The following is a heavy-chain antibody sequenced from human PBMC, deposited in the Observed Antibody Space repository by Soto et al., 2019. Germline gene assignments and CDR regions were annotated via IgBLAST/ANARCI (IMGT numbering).Heavy chain of an antibody. CDR3: ARGSSTVTYYYYYGMDV. J-gene: IGHJ6*02. V-gene: IGHV1-8*01. CDR1: GYTFTSYD. CDR2: MNPNSGNT. Sequence: ASVKVSCTASGYTFTSYDINWVRQATGQGLEWMGWMNPNSGNTGYAQKFQGRVTMTRNTSISTAYMELSSLRSGDTAVYYCARGSSTVTYYYYYGMDVWGQGTTVTVSS. D-gene: IGHD4-17*01.